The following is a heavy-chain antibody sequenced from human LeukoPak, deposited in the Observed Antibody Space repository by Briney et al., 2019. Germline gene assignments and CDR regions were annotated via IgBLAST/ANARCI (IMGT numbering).Heavy chain of an antibody. CDR2: IYYSGST. D-gene: IGHD2-2*01. Sequence: ASETLSLTCAVYGGSFSGYYWSWIRQPPGKGLEWIGSIYYSGSTYYNPSLKSRVTISVDTSKNQFSLKLSFVTAADTAVYYCARQSVVPAATTGRYAFDIWGQGTMVTVSS. CDR1: GGSFSGYY. J-gene: IGHJ3*02. CDR3: ARQSVVPAATTGRYAFDI. V-gene: IGHV4-34*01.